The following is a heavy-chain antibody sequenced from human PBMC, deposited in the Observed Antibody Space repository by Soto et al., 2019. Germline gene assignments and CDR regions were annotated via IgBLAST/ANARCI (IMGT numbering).Heavy chain of an antibody. D-gene: IGHD3-10*01. J-gene: IGHJ5*02. CDR3: ARSFDYGSEPNWFDP. Sequence: SVKVSCKASGCTFSSYAISWVRQAPGQGLEWMGGIIPIFGTANYAQKFQGRVTITADESTSTAYMELSSLRSEDTAVYYCARSFDYGSEPNWFDPWGQGTLVTVS. V-gene: IGHV1-69*13. CDR1: GCTFSSYA. CDR2: IIPIFGTA.